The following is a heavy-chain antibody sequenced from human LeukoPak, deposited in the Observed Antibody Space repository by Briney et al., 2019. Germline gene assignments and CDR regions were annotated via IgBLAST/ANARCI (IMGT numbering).Heavy chain of an antibody. J-gene: IGHJ4*02. D-gene: IGHD1-1*01. CDR3: ARVNINNWHSCDY. Sequence: SGTLSLTCAVSGGSISSNNWWGWVRQSPGKGLEWIGEIYHSGSPNYNPSLKSRVTISVDKSRNHFFLNLSSVTAADTAVYYCARVNINNWHSCDYWGQGTLVTVSP. V-gene: IGHV4-4*02. CDR1: GGSISSNNW. CDR2: IYHSGSP.